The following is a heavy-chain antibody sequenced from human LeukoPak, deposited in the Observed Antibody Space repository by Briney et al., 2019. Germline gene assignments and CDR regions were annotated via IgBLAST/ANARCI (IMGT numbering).Heavy chain of an antibody. CDR3: AKAAPDTTYFDS. J-gene: IGHJ4*02. Sequence: GGSLRLSCAASGFTFSNYAMSWVRQAPGKGLEWVSAISINGGTIYYADSVKGRFTTSRDNSENTLYLQVNSLRAVDTAVYFCAKAAPDTTYFDSWGQGTLVTVSS. D-gene: IGHD2/OR15-2a*01. CDR1: GFTFSNYA. CDR2: ISINGGTI. V-gene: IGHV3-23*01.